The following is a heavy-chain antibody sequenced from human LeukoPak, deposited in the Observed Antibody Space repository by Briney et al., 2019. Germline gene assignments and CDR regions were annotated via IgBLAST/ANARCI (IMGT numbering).Heavy chain of an antibody. D-gene: IGHD3-3*01. V-gene: IGHV4-39*02. J-gene: IGHJ3*02. CDR2: IYYGGST. CDR3: ARERGVVINLNDAFDI. Sequence: PSETLSLTCTVSGGSISSSSYYWGWIRRPPGKGLEWIGTIYYGGSTYYNPSLKSRVTISVDTSKNHFSLNLNSVTAADTDVYYCARERGVVINLNDAFDIWGQGTMVTVSA. CDR1: GGSISSSSYY.